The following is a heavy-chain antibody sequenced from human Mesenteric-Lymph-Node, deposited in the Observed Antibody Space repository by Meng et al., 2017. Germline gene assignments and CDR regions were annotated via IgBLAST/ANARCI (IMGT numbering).Heavy chain of an antibody. D-gene: IGHD2-15*01. CDR3: ARGRRYCSGGSCYGNYYYGMDV. J-gene: IGHJ6*02. CDR2: IYYSGST. Sequence: SETLSLTCTVSGGSISSSSYYWGWIRQPPGKGLEWIGSIYYSGSTYYNPSLKSRVTISVDTSKNQFSLKLSSVTAADTAVYYCARGRRYCSGGSCYGNYYYGMDVWGQGTTVTVSS. CDR1: GGSISSSSYY. V-gene: IGHV4-39*07.